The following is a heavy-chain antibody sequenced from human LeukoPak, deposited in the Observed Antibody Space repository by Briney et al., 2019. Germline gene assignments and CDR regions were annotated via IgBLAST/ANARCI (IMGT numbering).Heavy chain of an antibody. CDR2: MRYDGSSK. D-gene: IGHD3-16*01. CDR3: AKDFIYGGWGNGFDI. Sequence: GGSLRLSCAASGFSFSNSGMHWVRQAPGKGLEWVAFMRYDGSSKFYTDSVKGRFTISRDSSKNTLYLQMNSLRAEDTAVYYCAKDFIYGGWGNGFDIWGQGTMVTVSS. CDR1: GFSFSNSG. V-gene: IGHV3-30*02. J-gene: IGHJ3*02.